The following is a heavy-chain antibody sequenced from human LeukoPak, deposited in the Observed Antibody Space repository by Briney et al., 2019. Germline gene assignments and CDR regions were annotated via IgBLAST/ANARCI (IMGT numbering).Heavy chain of an antibody. CDR2: ISGSGGST. D-gene: IGHD5-24*01. CDR3: AKDRGWLQSYY. CDR1: GFTSSSYG. Sequence: GGTLRLSCAASGFTSSSYGMSWVRQAPGKGLEWVSAISGSGGSTYYADSVKGRFTISRDNSKNTLYLQMNSLSAEDTAVYYGAKDRGWLQSYYWGQGTLVTVSS. J-gene: IGHJ4*02. V-gene: IGHV3-23*01.